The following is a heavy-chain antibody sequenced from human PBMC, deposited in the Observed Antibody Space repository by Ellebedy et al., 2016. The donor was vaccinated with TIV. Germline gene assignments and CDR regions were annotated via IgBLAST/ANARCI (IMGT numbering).Heavy chain of an antibody. Sequence: SGPTLVKPTQTLTLTCTLSGLSVSSNKMSVSWIRQPPGKALEWLARIDWDDDTFYNTSLKTRLTISKDTSKNQVVLTMTVMDPVDTGTYYCARISRDAFDTWGQGTMVTVSS. CDR1: GLSVSSNKMS. J-gene: IGHJ3*02. CDR2: IDWDDDT. V-gene: IGHV2-70*04. CDR3: ARISRDAFDT.